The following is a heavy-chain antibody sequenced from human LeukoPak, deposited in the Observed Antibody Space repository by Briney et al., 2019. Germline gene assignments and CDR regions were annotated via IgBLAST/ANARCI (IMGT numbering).Heavy chain of an antibody. J-gene: IGHJ4*02. CDR2: ISYDGSNK. Sequence: GGSLRLSCAASGFTFSSYAMHWVRQAPGKGLEWVAVISYDGSNKYYADSVKGRLTISRDNSKNTLYLQMNSLKDEDTAVYYCAREPKYWGQGTLVTVSS. CDR1: GFTFSSYA. V-gene: IGHV3-30-3*01. CDR3: AREPKY.